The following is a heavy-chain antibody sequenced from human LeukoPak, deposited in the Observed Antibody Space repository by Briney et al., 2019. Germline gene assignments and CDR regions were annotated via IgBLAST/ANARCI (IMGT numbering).Heavy chain of an antibody. Sequence: GGSLRLSCAASGFTFSSYWMSWVRQAPGKGLEWVANIKQDGSEKYYVDSVKGRFTISRDNSKNTLYLQMNSLRAEDTAVYYCAKDDILTGYNLDYWGQGTLVTVSS. CDR3: AKDDILTGYNLDY. D-gene: IGHD3-9*01. CDR2: IKQDGSEK. V-gene: IGHV3-7*04. CDR1: GFTFSSYW. J-gene: IGHJ4*02.